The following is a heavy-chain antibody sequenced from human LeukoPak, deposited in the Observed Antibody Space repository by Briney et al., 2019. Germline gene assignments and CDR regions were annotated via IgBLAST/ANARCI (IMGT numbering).Heavy chain of an antibody. CDR1: GGSISSGSYY. V-gene: IGHV4-61*01. J-gene: IGHJ3*02. CDR3: ARVTLSYYYDSSGRLGDAFDI. CDR2: IYYSGST. D-gene: IGHD3-22*01. Sequence: SQTLSLTCTVSGGSISSGSYYWSWIRQPPGKGLEWTGYIYYSGSTNYNPSLKSRVTISVDTSKNQFSLKLSSVTAADTAVYYCARVTLSYYYDSSGRLGDAFDIWGQGTMVTVSS.